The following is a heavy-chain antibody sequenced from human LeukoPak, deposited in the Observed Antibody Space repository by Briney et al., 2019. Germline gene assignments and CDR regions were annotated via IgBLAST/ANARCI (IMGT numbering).Heavy chain of an antibody. CDR1: GFNFSTYA. D-gene: IGHD3-16*01. CDR3: ASPGGVRGFFWW. V-gene: IGHV3-23*01. CDR2: ISGSGGST. J-gene: IGHJ4*02. Sequence: GGSLRLSCAASGFNFSTYAMSWVRQAPGKGLEWVSAISGSGGSTYYADSVKGRFTISSDNSKNTLYLQMNSLRAEDTAVCYCASPGGVRGFFWWWGQGTLVTVSS.